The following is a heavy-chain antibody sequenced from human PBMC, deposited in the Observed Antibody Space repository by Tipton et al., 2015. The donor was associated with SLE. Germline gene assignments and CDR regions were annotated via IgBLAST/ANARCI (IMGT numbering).Heavy chain of an antibody. V-gene: IGHV4-4*07. Sequence: TLSLTCNVSGVSISSSYWSWIRQPAGKGLEWLGRIYTSGATDDNPSPKSRVTMSVDMSKNQIFLKMTSVTAADSAVYVCARVWLNNAFDIWGQGTRVTVSS. D-gene: IGHD2/OR15-2a*01. CDR3: ARVWLNNAFDI. CDR2: IYTSGAT. J-gene: IGHJ3*02. CDR1: GVSISSSY.